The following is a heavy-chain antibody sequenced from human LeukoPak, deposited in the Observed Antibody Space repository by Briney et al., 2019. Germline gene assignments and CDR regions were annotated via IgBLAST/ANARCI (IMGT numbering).Heavy chain of an antibody. Sequence: ASVKVSCKASGYTFTSYGISWVRQAPGQGLEWMGWISAYNGNTNYAQKFQGRVTITADESTSTAYMEQSSLRSEDTAVYYCARAPPPFWSGPGYYFDYWGQGTLVTVSS. CDR3: ARAPPPFWSGPGYYFDY. CDR2: ISAYNGNT. CDR1: GYTFTSYG. D-gene: IGHD3-3*01. J-gene: IGHJ4*02. V-gene: IGHV1-18*01.